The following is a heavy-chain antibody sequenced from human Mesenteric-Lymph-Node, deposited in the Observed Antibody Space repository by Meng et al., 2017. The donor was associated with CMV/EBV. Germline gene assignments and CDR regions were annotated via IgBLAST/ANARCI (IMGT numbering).Heavy chain of an antibody. V-gene: IGHV4-61*01. D-gene: IGHD3-10*01. CDR3: ARAPPFPVIISVRPDYYYYHYGMDV. CDR2: ISDSGST. CDR1: GGSVSSGSYY. Sequence: SETLSLTCTVSGGSVSSGSYYWSWIRQPPGKGLEWIGYISDSGSTNYNPSLKSRVTISVDTSKNQFSLRLGSVTAADTAVYYCARAPPFPVIISVRPDYYYYHYGMDVWGQGTAVTVSS. J-gene: IGHJ6*02.